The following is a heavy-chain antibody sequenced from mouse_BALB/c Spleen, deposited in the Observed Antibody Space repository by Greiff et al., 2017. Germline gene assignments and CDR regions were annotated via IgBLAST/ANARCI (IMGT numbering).Heavy chain of an antibody. CDR1: GFTFSSFG. CDR3: ARSVTTHYFDY. Sequence: EVKLVESGGGLVQPGGSRNLSCAASGFTFSSFGMHWVRQAPEKGLEWVAYISSGSSTIYYADTVKGRFTISRDNPKNTLFLQMTSLRSEDTAMYYCARSVTTHYFDYGGQGTTLTVSS. CDR2: ISSGSSTI. J-gene: IGHJ2*01. V-gene: IGHV5-17*02. D-gene: IGHD2-3*01.